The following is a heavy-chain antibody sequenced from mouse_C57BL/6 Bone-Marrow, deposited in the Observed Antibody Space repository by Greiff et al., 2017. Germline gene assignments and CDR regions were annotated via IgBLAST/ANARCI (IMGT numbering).Heavy chain of an antibody. D-gene: IGHD2-5*01. CDR3: ARKGAYYSNYPY. CDR1: GYAFSSYW. V-gene: IGHV1-80*01. CDR2: IYPGDGDT. J-gene: IGHJ4*01. Sequence: VKLVESGAELVKPGASVKISCKASGYAFSSYWMNWVKQRPGKGLEWIGQIYPGDGDTNYNGKFKGKATLTADKSSSTAYMQLSSLTSEDSAVYFCARKGAYYSNYPYWGQGTSVTVSS.